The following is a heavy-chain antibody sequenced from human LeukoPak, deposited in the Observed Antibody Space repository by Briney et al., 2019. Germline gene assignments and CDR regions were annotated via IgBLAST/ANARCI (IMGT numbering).Heavy chain of an antibody. J-gene: IGHJ4*02. Sequence: EASVKVSCKASGYTFTGYYMHWVRQAPGQGLEWMGWINPNSGGTNYAQKFQGRVTMTRDTSISTAYMELSRLRSDDTAVYYCARDRSVRGVIDYWGQGTLVTVSS. D-gene: IGHD3-10*01. CDR3: ARDRSVRGVIDY. CDR1: GYTFTGYY. V-gene: IGHV1-2*02. CDR2: INPNSGGT.